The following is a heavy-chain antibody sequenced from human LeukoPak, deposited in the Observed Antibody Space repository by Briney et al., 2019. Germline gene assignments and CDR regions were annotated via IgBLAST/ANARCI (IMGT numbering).Heavy chain of an antibody. J-gene: IGHJ4*02. Sequence: PGRSLRLSCAASGFTFSSYGMHWVRQAPGKGLEWVAVICDDGNCKYYADSVKGRFTISRDNSKNTLYLQMNSLRAEDTAVYYCARGGYGSGSYYLNCDIDYWGQGTLVTVSS. CDR3: ARGGYGSGSYYLNCDIDY. V-gene: IGHV3-30*19. D-gene: IGHD3-10*01. CDR2: ICDDGNCK. CDR1: GFTFSSYG.